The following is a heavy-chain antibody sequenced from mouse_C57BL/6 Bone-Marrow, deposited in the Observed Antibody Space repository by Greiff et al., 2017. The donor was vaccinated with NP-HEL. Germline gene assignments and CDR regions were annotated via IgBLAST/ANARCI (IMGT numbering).Heavy chain of an antibody. CDR3: ARGGDWGYYFDY. CDR1: GYTFTDYY. J-gene: IGHJ2*01. CDR2: INPYNGGT. D-gene: IGHD4-1*01. Sequence: EVQLQQSGPVLVKPGASVKMSCKASGYTFTDYYMNWVKQSHGKSLEWIGVINPYNGGTSYNQKFKGKATLTVDKSSSTAYMELNSLTSEDSAVYYCARGGDWGYYFDYWGQGTTLTVSS. V-gene: IGHV1-19*01.